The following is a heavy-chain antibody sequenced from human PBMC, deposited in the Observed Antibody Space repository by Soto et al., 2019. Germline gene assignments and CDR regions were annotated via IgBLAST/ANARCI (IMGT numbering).Heavy chain of an antibody. J-gene: IGHJ6*02. CDR3: ARDPISVVVAATRYYYYYGMDV. CDR2: IIPIFGTA. CDR1: RGGIRSRS. Sequence: SEDCRGGIRSRSRSSACQAPGKRLEWVGGIIPIFGTANYAQRFQGRVTITADESTSTAYMELSSLRSEDTAVYYCARDPISVVVAATRYYYYYGMDVWGQGTTVTVSS. V-gene: IGHV1-69*01. D-gene: IGHD2-15*01.